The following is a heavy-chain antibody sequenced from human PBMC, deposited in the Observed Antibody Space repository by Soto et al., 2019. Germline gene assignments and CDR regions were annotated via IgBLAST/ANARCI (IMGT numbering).Heavy chain of an antibody. CDR1: CGSIRSGGYS. Sequence: TLSLTWAVSCGSIRSGGYSCSWIRQPPGKGLEWIGYIYHSGSTYYNPSLKSRVTISVDTSKNQFSLKLSSVTAADTAVYYCARLEWTTVVTQPFDYWGQGTLVTVSS. CDR3: ARLEWTTVVTQPFDY. V-gene: IGHV4-30-2*01. CDR2: IYHSGST. J-gene: IGHJ4*02. D-gene: IGHD4-17*01.